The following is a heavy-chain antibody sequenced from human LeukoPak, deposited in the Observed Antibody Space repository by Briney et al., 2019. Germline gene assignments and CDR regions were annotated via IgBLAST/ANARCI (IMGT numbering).Heavy chain of an antibody. D-gene: IGHD2-15*01. V-gene: IGHV4-34*01. J-gene: IGHJ4*02. Sequence: PSETLSLTCAVCGGSFSGYYWSWIRQPPGKGLEWIGEINHSGSTNYNPSLKSRVTISVDTSKNQFSLKLSSVTAADTAVYYCARGRGRTYFDYWGQGTLVTVSS. CDR1: GGSFSGYY. CDR2: INHSGST. CDR3: ARGRGRTYFDY.